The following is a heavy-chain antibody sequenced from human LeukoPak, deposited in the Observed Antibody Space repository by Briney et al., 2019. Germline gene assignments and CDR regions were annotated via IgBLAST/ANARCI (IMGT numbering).Heavy chain of an antibody. CDR3: ARDGGLASDY. CDR2: LNIYNGNT. D-gene: IGHD3-16*01. J-gene: IGHJ4*02. CDR1: GYIFTSYG. Sequence: ASVKVSCKASGYIFTSYGISWVRQAPGQGLEWMGWLNIYNGNTNYAQKLQGRVTMTRDTSTSTAYMELQSLRSDDTAVYYCARDGGLASDYWGQGTLVTVSS. V-gene: IGHV1-18*01.